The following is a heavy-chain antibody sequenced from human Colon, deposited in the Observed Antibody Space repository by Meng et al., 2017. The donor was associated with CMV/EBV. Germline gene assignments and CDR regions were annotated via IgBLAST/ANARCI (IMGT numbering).Heavy chain of an antibody. CDR2: IRYDGSNK. J-gene: IGHJ4*02. CDR1: GFTFSSYG. V-gene: IGHV3-30*02. Sequence: LSLTCAASGFTFSSYGMHWVRQAPGKGLEWVAFIRYDGSNKYYADSVKGRFTISRDNSKNTLYLQMNSLRAEDTAVYYCAKDYYRYFDYWGQGTLVTVSS. D-gene: IGHD3-10*01. CDR3: AKDYYRYFDY.